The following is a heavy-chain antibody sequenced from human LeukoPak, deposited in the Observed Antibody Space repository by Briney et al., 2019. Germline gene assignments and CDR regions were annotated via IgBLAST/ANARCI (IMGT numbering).Heavy chain of an antibody. CDR3: ARVRYCSSTSCYNAFDI. J-gene: IGHJ3*02. CDR2: INHSGST. CDR1: GGSFSGYY. Sequence: SETLSLICAVCGGSFSGYYWSWIRQPPGKGLEWIGEINHSGSTNYNPSLKSRVTISVDTSKNQFSLKLSSVTAADTAVYYCARVRYCSSTSCYNAFDIWGQGTMVAVSS. D-gene: IGHD2-2*02. V-gene: IGHV4-34*01.